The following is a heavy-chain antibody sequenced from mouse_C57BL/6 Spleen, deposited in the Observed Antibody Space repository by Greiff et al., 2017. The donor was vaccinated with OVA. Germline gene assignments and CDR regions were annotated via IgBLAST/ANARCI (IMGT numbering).Heavy chain of an antibody. CDR3: TKSYYYGSSPYYAMDY. D-gene: IGHD1-1*01. CDR1: GYTFTSYW. J-gene: IGHJ4*01. Sequence: EVQLQQSGTVLARPGASVKMSCKTSGYTFTSYWMHWVKQRPGQGLEWIGAIYPGNSDTSYNQKFKGKAKLTAVTSASTAYMELSSLTNEDSAVYYCTKSYYYGSSPYYAMDYWGQGTSVTVSS. V-gene: IGHV1-5*01. CDR2: IYPGNSDT.